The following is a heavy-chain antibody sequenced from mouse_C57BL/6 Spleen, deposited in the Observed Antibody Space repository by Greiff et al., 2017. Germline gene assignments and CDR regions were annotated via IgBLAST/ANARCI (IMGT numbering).Heavy chain of an antibody. CDR2: IYPGDGDT. CDR1: GYAFSSSW. J-gene: IGHJ2*01. CDR3: ARGVFYGYYFDY. Sequence: QVQLQQSGPELVKPGASVKISCKASGYAFSSSWLHWVKQRPGKGLERIGRIYPGDGDTNYNGKFKGKATLTADKSSSTAYMQLSSLTSEDSAVYFCARGVFYGYYFDYWGQGTTLTVSS. D-gene: IGHD1-1*01. V-gene: IGHV1-82*01.